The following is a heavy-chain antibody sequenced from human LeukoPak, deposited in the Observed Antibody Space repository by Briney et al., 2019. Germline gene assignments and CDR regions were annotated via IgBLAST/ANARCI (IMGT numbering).Heavy chain of an antibody. V-gene: IGHV4-61*02. CDR1: GGSISSGSYY. J-gene: IGHJ4*02. CDR3: ARANGREYYFDY. Sequence: SQTLSLTCTVSGGSISSGSYYWSWIRQPAGKGLEWIGRIYTSGSTNYNPSLKSRVTISVDTSKNQFSLKLSSVTAADTAVYYCARANGREYYFDYWGQGTLVTVSS. CDR2: IYTSGST. D-gene: IGHD1-1*01.